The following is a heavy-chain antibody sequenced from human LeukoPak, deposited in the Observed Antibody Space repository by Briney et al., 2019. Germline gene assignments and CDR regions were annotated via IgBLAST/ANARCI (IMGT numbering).Heavy chain of an antibody. J-gene: IGHJ5*02. Sequence: AASVKVSCKASGYTFTSYDINCVRQATGQGLEWMGWMNPNSGNTGYAQKFQGRVTMTRNTSISTAYMELSRLISDDTAVYYCARSDTGYSSNWYNTWFDPWGQGTLVTVSS. D-gene: IGHD6-13*01. CDR1: GYTFTSYD. CDR2: MNPNSGNT. V-gene: IGHV1-8*01. CDR3: ARSDTGYSSNWYNTWFDP.